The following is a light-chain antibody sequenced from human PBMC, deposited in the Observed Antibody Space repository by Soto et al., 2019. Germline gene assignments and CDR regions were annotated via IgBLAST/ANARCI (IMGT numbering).Light chain of an antibody. CDR2: GAS. V-gene: IGKV3-15*01. CDR3: QQYDKWFSIT. J-gene: IGKJ1*01. CDR1: QSVSSN. Sequence: EIVLTQSPATLSLSPGERATLSCRASQSVSSNLAWYQQKPGQAPRLLIYGASTRATGIPARFSGSGSGTEFTLTISRLEPEDFAVYYCQQYDKWFSITFGQGTKVDIK.